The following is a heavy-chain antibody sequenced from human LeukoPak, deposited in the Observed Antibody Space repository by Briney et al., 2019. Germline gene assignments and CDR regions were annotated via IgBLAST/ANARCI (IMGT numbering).Heavy chain of an antibody. CDR1: EYTFTGYY. J-gene: IGHJ4*02. V-gene: IGHV1-2*06. CDR3: AREEREWYYYDSSGYYFGWSDY. CDR2: INPNSGGT. Sequence: GASVKVSCKASEYTFTGYYMHWVRQAPGQGLEWMGRINPNSGGTNYAQKFQGRVTMTRDTSISTAYMELSRLRSDDTAVYYCAREEREWYYYDSSGYYFGWSDYWGQGTLVTVSS. D-gene: IGHD3-22*01.